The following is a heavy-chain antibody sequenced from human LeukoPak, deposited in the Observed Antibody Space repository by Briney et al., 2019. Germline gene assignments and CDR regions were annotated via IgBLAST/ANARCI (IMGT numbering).Heavy chain of an antibody. CDR3: AKDRVGKNYYYYYMDV. CDR2: INWNSDSI. D-gene: IGHD4-23*01. J-gene: IGHJ6*03. V-gene: IGHV3-9*01. CDR1: GFTFDDYA. Sequence: GGSLRLSCAVSGFTFDDYAMHWVRQVPGKGLEWVSGINWNSDSIGYADSVKGRFTASRDNAKNSLYLQMNSLRTEDTALYYCAKDRVGKNYYYYYMDVWGKGTTVTVSS.